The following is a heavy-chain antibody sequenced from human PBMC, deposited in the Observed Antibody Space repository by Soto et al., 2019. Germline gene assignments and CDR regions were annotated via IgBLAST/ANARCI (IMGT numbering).Heavy chain of an antibody. J-gene: IGHJ5*02. Sequence: PGGSLRLSCAASGFTFRNYWMHWVRQAPGKGLVWVSRINSDGSSTNYADSVKVRFTISRDNAKNTLYLQMNSLRAEDTAVYYCARELGYDFQPWGQGTLVTVSS. CDR1: GFTFRNYW. D-gene: IGHD3-3*01. CDR3: ARELGYDFQP. V-gene: IGHV3-74*01. CDR2: INSDGSST.